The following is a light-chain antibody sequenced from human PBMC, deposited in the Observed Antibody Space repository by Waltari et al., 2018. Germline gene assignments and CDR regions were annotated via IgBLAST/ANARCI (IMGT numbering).Light chain of an antibody. CDR2: GAS. Sequence: DILMPQSPSPLSLPRGAGTLLSSSTRTSVRRALAWYQQKPGQAPRLLIHGASTRATGIPDRFSGSGSGTDFTLTISRLEPDDFAVYYCQQYVGEAPTFGEGTTVEI. CDR3: QQYVGEAPT. J-gene: IGKJ1*01. V-gene: IGKV3-20*01. CDR1: TSVRRA.